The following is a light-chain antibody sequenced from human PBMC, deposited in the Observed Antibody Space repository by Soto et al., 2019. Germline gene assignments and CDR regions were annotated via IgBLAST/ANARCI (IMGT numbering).Light chain of an antibody. CDR2: DAS. Sequence: EIVLTQSPATLSLSPGERATLSCRASQSVSSSYLAWYQQKPGQAPRLLIYDASNRATGLPARFSGSGSGTDSATTISIPAPEDSAVDYSQHRSNWPITFGQGTRLEIK. V-gene: IGKV3D-20*02. CDR1: QSVSSSY. CDR3: QHRSNWPIT. J-gene: IGKJ5*01.